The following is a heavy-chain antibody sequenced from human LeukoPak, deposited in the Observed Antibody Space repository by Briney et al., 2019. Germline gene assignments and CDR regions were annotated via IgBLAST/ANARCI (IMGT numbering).Heavy chain of an antibody. D-gene: IGHD2-8*01. CDR1: GFTFNSYA. CDR3: AKDMLL. J-gene: IGHJ4*02. V-gene: IGHV3-23*01. CDR2: IRGSGGGT. Sequence: GSLRLSCAVSGFTFNSYAMMWVRQAPGKGPEWVSAIRGSGGGTYYADSVKGRFTVSRDNSKNTLYLQMSSLRAGDTAVYYCAKDMLLWGPGTQVTVSS.